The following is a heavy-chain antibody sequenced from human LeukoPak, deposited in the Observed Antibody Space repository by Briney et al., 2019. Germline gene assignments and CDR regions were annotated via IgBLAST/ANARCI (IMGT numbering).Heavy chain of an antibody. CDR3: ARSPSGWQAAFDY. J-gene: IGHJ4*02. CDR2: MYHSGNT. V-gene: IGHV4-38-2*02. Sequence: SETLSLTCTVSAYSISSGYYWGWIRQPPGKELEWIASMYHSGNTYYNPSLKSRVTISVDTSKNQFSLKLRSVTAADTAVYYCARSPSGWQAAFDYWGQGTLVTVSS. D-gene: IGHD6-19*01. CDR1: AYSISSGYY.